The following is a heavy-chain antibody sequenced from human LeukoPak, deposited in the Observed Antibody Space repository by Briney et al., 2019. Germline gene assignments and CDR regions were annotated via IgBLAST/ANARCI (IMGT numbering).Heavy chain of an antibody. CDR1: GGTISSYY. CDR3: ARETPESLFDY. J-gene: IGHJ4*02. D-gene: IGHD1-14*01. Sequence: SETLSLTCTVSGGTISSYYWSWIRQPPGKGLEWIGYIYHSGNTNYNPSLKSRVTIAVDTSKNQFSLRLSFVTAADTGMYYCARETPESLFDYWGQGIQVTVSS. CDR2: IYHSGNT. V-gene: IGHV4-59*01.